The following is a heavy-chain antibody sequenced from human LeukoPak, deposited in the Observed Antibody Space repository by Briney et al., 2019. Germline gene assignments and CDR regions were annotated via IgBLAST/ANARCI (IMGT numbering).Heavy chain of an antibody. D-gene: IGHD3-10*01. V-gene: IGHV3-30*04. J-gene: IGHJ4*02. CDR3: ARWFGELLMAFDY. Sequence: QTGGSLRLSRAASGFTFSSYAMHWVRQAPGKGLEWVAVISYDGSNKYYADSVKGRFTISRDNSKNTLYLQMNSLRAEDTAVYYCARWFGELLMAFDYWGQGTLVTVSS. CDR2: ISYDGSNK. CDR1: GFTFSSYA.